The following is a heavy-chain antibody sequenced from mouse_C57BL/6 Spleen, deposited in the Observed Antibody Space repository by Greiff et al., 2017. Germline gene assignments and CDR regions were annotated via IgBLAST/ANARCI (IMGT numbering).Heavy chain of an antibody. D-gene: IGHD1-1*01. CDR1: GFNIKDYY. V-gene: IGHV14-1*01. Sequence: VQLQQSGAELVRPGASVKLSCTASGFNIKDYYMHWVKQRPEQGLEWIGRIDPEDGDTEYAPQFQGKATMTADTSSNTAYLQLSSLTSEDTAVYYCTTVVERYWYFDVWGTGTTVTVSS. CDR3: TTVVERYWYFDV. CDR2: IDPEDGDT. J-gene: IGHJ1*03.